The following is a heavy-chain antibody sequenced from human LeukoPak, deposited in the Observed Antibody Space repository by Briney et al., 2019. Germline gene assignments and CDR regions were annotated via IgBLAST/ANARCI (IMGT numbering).Heavy chain of an antibody. CDR3: ATTEGDIYYYYMDV. J-gene: IGHJ6*03. CDR2: IIPVLSTA. CDR1: GDTFSRYA. V-gene: IGHV1-69*05. Sequence: SVKVSCKASGDTFSRYAISWVRQAPGQGLEWMGGIIPVLSTANYAQKFQDRVTITTDESASTTYMELSSLKSEDTAVYYGATTEGDIYYYYMDVWGKGTTVTISS. D-gene: IGHD3-16*01.